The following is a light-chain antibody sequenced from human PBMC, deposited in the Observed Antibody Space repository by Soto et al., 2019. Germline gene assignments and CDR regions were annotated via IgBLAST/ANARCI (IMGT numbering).Light chain of an antibody. V-gene: IGLV2-14*01. CDR3: ISYSSLSPLF. Sequence: QSVLTQPASVSASPGQAITISCTGASSDIGGHDYVSWYQHHPGKAPKLMIYEVSNRPSGVSHRFSGSKSANTASLTISGLQSEDEADYYFISYSSLSPLFFGTGTSVTDL. CDR2: EVS. CDR1: SSDIGGHDY. J-gene: IGLJ1*01.